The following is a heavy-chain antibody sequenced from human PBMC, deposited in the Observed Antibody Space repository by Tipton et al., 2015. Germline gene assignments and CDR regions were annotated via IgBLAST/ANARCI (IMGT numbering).Heavy chain of an antibody. V-gene: IGHV3-21*01. CDR3: ARELN. Sequence: SLRLSCAASGFIFSTYTMIWVRQAPGKGLEWVSSITRSTRHIYYADSVKGRFTISRDDAKNSLYLQMNSLRAEDTAVYYCARELNWGQGTLVTVS. J-gene: IGHJ4*02. CDR1: GFIFSTYT. CDR2: ITRSTRHI. D-gene: IGHD3-16*01.